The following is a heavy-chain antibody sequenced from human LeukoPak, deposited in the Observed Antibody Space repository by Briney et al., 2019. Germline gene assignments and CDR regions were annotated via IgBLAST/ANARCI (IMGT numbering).Heavy chain of an antibody. V-gene: IGHV3-23*01. Sequence: HPGGSLRLSCAASGFTFSNYAMSWVRQAPGKGLEWVSILGGRGVLTYYADSVRGRFTVSRDNSKNTLYLQMNSLRAEDTAVYYCARRDVSGYYALDSWGQGFLVTVSS. CDR3: ARRDVSGYYALDS. D-gene: IGHD3-22*01. CDR2: LGGRGVLT. J-gene: IGHJ4*02. CDR1: GFTFSNYA.